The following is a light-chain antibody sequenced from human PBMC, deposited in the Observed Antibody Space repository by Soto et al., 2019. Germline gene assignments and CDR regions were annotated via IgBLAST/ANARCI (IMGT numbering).Light chain of an antibody. CDR1: QTIHSW. J-gene: IGKJ1*01. CDR3: QHYNSYPEA. V-gene: IGKV1-5*03. CDR2: KAS. Sequence: DIQMTQSPSTLSGSVGDRVTITCRASQTIHSWLAWYQQKRGKAPKVXIYKASTLTSGVPSRFSGSGPGTDFTLTISSLQPDDFETYYCQHYNSYPEAFGRGTKV.